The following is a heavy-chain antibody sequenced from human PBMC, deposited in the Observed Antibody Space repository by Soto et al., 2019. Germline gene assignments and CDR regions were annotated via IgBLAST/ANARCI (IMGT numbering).Heavy chain of an antibody. J-gene: IGHJ4*02. CDR3: ARESEDLTSNFDY. V-gene: IGHV3-21*06. Sequence: LRLSCAASGFTFTRYSMNWVRQSPGKGLEWVSSISSTTNYIYYGDSMKGRFTISRDNAKNSLYLEMNSLRAEDTAVYYCARESEDLTSNFDYWGQGTLVTVSS. CDR2: ISSTTNYI. CDR1: GFTFTRYS.